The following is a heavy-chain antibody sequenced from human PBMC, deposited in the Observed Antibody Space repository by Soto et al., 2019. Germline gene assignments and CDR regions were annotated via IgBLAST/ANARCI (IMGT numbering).Heavy chain of an antibody. CDR1: GFSFSSYW. J-gene: IGHJ4*02. CDR3: AKDVSWGQSDY. V-gene: IGHV3-74*01. Sequence: PGGSLRLSCAAPGFSFSSYWMHWFRQAPGKGPVWVSQINLDGTTTNYADSVKGRFTISRDNAENTLYLHMNSLRAEDTAVYYCAKDVSWGQSDYWGQGTLVTVSS. CDR2: INLDGTTT. D-gene: IGHD3-16*01.